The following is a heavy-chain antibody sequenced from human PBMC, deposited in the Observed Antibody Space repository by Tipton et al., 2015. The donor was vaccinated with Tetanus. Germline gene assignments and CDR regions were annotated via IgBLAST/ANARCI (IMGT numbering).Heavy chain of an antibody. J-gene: IGHJ5*02. V-gene: IGHV3-21*04. CDR3: AKDPASRGWFDP. Sequence: SLRLSCAASGFTFSSHSINWVRQSPGKGLQWVSSISSTSSYISYTDSVKGRFSISRDNSKNTVYLQMNSLRDEDTAVYYCAKDPASRGWFDPWGQGTLVSVSS. CDR1: GFTFSSHS. CDR2: ISSTSSYI.